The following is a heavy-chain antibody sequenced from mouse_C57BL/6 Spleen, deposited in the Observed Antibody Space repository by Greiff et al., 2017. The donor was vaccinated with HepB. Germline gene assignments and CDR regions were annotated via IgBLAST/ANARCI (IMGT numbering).Heavy chain of an antibody. V-gene: IGHV1-15*01. J-gene: IGHJ2*01. CDR2: IDPETGGT. CDR3: GYGNFN. D-gene: IGHD2-10*02. Sequence: VQLVESGPELVKPGASVTLSCKASGYTFTDYEMHWVKQTPVHGLEWIGAIDPETGGTAYNQKFKGKAILTADKSSSTAYMELRSLTSEDSAVYYCGYGNFNWGQGTTLTVSS. CDR1: GYTFTDYE.